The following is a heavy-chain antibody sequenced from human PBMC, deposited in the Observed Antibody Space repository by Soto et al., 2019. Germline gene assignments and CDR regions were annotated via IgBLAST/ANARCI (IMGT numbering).Heavy chain of an antibody. CDR1: GYTFNTYG. J-gene: IGHJ4*02. D-gene: IGHD6-13*01. CDR3: AREALYSSGWYYSDY. Sequence: ASVKVSCKASGYTFNTYGINWVRQAPGQGLEWMGWISAYNGNTNYAEKVRGRVTMTTDTSTSTAYMELRSLRSDDTAVYYCAREALYSSGWYYSDYWGQGTQVTVSS. CDR2: ISAYNGNT. V-gene: IGHV1-18*01.